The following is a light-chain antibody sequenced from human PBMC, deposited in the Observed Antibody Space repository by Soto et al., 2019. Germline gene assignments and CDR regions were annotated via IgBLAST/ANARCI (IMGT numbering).Light chain of an antibody. CDR2: GVS. CDR1: QSVTSN. CDR3: HQYDGGPYT. Sequence: EIVMTQSPATLSVSPGERATLSCRASQSVTSNLAWYQQKPGQAPRLLMYGVSTRATGIPARFGGSGSATEFTLTISSLQSEDFAVYYCHQYDGGPYTFGQGTKVEI. V-gene: IGKV3-15*01. J-gene: IGKJ2*01.